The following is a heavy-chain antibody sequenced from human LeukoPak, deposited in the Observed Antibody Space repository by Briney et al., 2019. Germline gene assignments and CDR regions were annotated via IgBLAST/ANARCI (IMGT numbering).Heavy chain of an antibody. D-gene: IGHD2-15*01. Sequence: PGGSLRLSCAASGFTFSSYWMHWVRQAPGKGLVWVSHINNDGSSTSYADSVKGRFTISRDNAKNTPYLQMNSLRTEDTAVYYCACYGIAPPYWGQGTLVTVSS. CDR2: INNDGSST. J-gene: IGHJ4*02. V-gene: IGHV3-74*01. CDR1: GFTFSSYW. CDR3: ACYGIAPPY.